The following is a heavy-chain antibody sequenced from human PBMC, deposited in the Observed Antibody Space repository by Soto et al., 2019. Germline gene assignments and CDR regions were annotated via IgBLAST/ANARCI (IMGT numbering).Heavy chain of an antibody. V-gene: IGHV3-73*01. J-gene: IGHJ5*02. D-gene: IGHD6-13*01. Sequence: ESGGGLVQPGGSLKLSCAASGFTFSGSAMHWVRQASGKGLEWVGRIRSKANSYATAYAASVKGRFTISRDDSKNTAYLQMNSLKTEDTAVYYCTRQGSSSWYDWFDPWGQGTLVTVSS. CDR3: TRQGSSSWYDWFDP. CDR2: IRSKANSYAT. CDR1: GFTFSGSA.